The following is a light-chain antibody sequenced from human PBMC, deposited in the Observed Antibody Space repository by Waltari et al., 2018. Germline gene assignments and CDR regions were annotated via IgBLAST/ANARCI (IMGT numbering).Light chain of an antibody. CDR1: NSDVGYFNR. V-gene: IGLV2-18*02. CDR2: EVT. Sequence: QSALTQPPSVSGSPGQSVTISCTGTNSDVGYFNRVTWYQKAPGTAPKLLIFEVTNRPSGGPDRVSGSKSGNTASLTISGLQADDETDYYCMSYTTSDTWVFGGGTKVTVL. CDR3: MSYTTSDTWV. J-gene: IGLJ3*02.